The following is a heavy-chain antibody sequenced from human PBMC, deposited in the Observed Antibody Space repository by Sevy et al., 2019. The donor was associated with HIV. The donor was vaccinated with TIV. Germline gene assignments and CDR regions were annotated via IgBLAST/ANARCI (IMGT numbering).Heavy chain of an antibody. V-gene: IGHV3-23*01. D-gene: IGHD6-19*01. CDR2: ISSRGGST. CDR1: GFTFSSYA. CDR3: AKAGVAVAGTFDLFYFDY. Sequence: GGSLRLSCAASGFTFSSYAMSWVRQAPGKGLEWVSTISSRGGSTYYADSVKGRFTISRDNSKNTLSLLMNSLRAEDTALSSCAKAGVAVAGTFDLFYFDYWGQGTLVTVSS. J-gene: IGHJ4*02.